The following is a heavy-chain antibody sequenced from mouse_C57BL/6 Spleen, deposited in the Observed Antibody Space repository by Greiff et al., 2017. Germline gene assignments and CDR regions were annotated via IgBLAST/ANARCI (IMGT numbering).Heavy chain of an antibody. Sequence: VQLQQSGAELAKPGASVKLSCKASGYTFTSYWMHWVKQRPGQGLEWIGYINPSSGYTKYNQKFKDKATLTADKSSSTAYMQLSSLSYEDSAVYYCARRGDGYYGGFAYWGQGTLVTVSA. CDR3: ARRGDGYYGGFAY. CDR1: GYTFTSYW. J-gene: IGHJ3*01. D-gene: IGHD2-3*01. V-gene: IGHV1-7*01. CDR2: INPSSGYT.